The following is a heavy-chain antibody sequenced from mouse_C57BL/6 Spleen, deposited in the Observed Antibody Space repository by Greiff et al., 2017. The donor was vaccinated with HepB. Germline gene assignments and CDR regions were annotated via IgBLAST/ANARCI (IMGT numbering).Heavy chain of an antibody. J-gene: IGHJ2*01. Sequence: VQLQQSGAELVRPGASVTLSCKASGYTFTDYEMHWVKQTPVHGLEWIGAIDPETGGTAYNQKFKGKAILTADKSSSTAYMELRSLTSADSAVYYCTRSGTGSLDYWGQGTTLTVSS. CDR3: TRSGTGSLDY. CDR1: GYTFTDYE. D-gene: IGHD3-3*01. V-gene: IGHV1-15*01. CDR2: IDPETGGT.